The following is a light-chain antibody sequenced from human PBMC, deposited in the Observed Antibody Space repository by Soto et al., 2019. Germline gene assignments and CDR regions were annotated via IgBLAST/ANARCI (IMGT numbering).Light chain of an antibody. J-gene: IGLJ3*02. Sequence: QSALTQPASVSGSPGQSITISCTGTSSDFGSYNLVSWYQQHPGKAPKLMIYEGSKRPSGVSNRFSGSKSGNTASLTISGLQAEDEAAYYCCSYAGSRVFGGGTKVTVL. V-gene: IGLV2-23*01. CDR2: EGS. CDR1: SSDFGSYNL. CDR3: CSYAGSRV.